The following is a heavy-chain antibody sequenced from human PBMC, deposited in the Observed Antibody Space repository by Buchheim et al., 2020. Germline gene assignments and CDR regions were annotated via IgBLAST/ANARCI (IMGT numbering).Heavy chain of an antibody. V-gene: IGHV4-39*07. D-gene: IGHD3-22*01. CDR2: IYYSGST. J-gene: IGHJ4*02. Sequence: QLQLQESGPGLVKPSETLSLTCTVSGGSISSSSYYWGWIRQPPGKGLEWIGSIYYSGSTYYNPSLKSRVTISVDTSKNQFSLKLSSVTAADTAVYYCARESTAHYYDSSGYYFDYWGQGTL. CDR3: ARESTAHYYDSSGYYFDY. CDR1: GGSISSSSYY.